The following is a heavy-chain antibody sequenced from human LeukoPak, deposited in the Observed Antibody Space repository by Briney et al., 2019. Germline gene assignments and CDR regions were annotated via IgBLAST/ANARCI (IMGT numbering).Heavy chain of an antibody. D-gene: IGHD6-19*01. Sequence: ASVKVSCEASGYTFTDYYMHWVRQAPGQTFEWLAWINPKSGDTHYTQKFQGRVTVTTDTSITSVYMELSGLQSDDTAVYYCVRDLTGGSGDWGQGTLVTVSS. V-gene: IGHV1-2*02. CDR1: GYTFTDYY. J-gene: IGHJ4*02. CDR2: INPKSGDT. CDR3: VRDLTGGSGD.